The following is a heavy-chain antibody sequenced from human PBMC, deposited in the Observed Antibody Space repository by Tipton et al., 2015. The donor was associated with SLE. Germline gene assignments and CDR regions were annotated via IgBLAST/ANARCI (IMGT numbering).Heavy chain of an antibody. CDR3: ARRTMITAGWYCEL. CDR2: ISGSGSTI. Sequence: GSLRLSCAASGFTFSDYYMSWIRQAPGKGLEWVSYISGSGSTIYYADSVKGRFTISRDNAKNSLYLQMNSLRAEDTAVYYCARRTMITAGWYCELWGRGTLVTVSS. V-gene: IGHV3-11*01. CDR1: GFTFSDYY. J-gene: IGHJ2*01. D-gene: IGHD3-22*01.